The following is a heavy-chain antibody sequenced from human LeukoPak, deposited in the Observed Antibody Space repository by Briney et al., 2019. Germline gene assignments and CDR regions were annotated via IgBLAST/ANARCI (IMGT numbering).Heavy chain of an antibody. CDR1: GGTFSSYA. CDR3: ARGWSGYSFDY. CDR2: IIPIFGTA. J-gene: IGHJ4*02. D-gene: IGHD3-3*01. Sequence: RASVKVSCKASGGTFSSYAISWVRQAPGQELEWMGGIIPIFGTANYAQKFQGRVTITTDEYTSTAYMELSSLRSEDTAVYYCARGWSGYSFDYWGQGTLVTVSS. V-gene: IGHV1-69*05.